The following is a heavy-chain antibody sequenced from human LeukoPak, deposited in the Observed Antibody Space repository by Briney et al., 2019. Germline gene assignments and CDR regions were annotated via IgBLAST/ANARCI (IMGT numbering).Heavy chain of an antibody. V-gene: IGHV3-11*01. CDR3: ARDYKADF. CDR2: ISSTGGTI. D-gene: IGHD3-10*01. J-gene: IGHJ4*02. Sequence: GGSLRLSCVASGSNFRDHYMTWIRQAPGKGLEWVSYISSTGGTIYYAASVKGRFTISRDNSKNTLYLQMNSLRGEDTAIYYCARDYKADFWGQGTLVTVSS. CDR1: GSNFRDHY.